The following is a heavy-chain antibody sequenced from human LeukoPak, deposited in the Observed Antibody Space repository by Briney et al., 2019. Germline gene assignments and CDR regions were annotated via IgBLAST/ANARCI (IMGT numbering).Heavy chain of an antibody. J-gene: IGHJ3*02. CDR1: GGSFSGYY. CDR3: ARDLDYGDEHYAFDI. CDR2: IYTSGST. D-gene: IGHD4-17*01. V-gene: IGHV4-4*07. Sequence: SETLSLTCAVYGGSFSGYYWSWIRQPAGKGLEWIGRIYTSGSTNYNPSLKSRVTMSVDTSKNQFSLKLSSVTAADTAVYYCARDLDYGDEHYAFDIWGQGTMVTVSS.